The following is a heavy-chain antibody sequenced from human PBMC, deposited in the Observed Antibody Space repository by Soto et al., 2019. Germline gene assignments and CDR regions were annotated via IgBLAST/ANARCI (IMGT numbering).Heavy chain of an antibody. Sequence: QVQLVQSGAEVKKPGSSVKVSCKSSGGTFSSYAFSWVRQAPGQGLAWMGGIIPMFGTANYAQRFQGRVTITAVEAASTAYMALSSLNPEDTAMYYCAREGYGDYGKPVDYWGQGTLITVA. D-gene: IGHD4-17*01. V-gene: IGHV1-69*01. CDR3: AREGYGDYGKPVDY. J-gene: IGHJ4*02. CDR2: IIPMFGTA. CDR1: GGTFSSYA.